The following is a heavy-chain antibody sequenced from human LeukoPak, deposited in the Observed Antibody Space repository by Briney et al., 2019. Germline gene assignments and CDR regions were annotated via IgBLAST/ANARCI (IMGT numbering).Heavy chain of an antibody. CDR1: GFTFDDYA. J-gene: IGHJ4*02. CDR2: INWNSDSI. D-gene: IGHD5-12*01. CDR3: AINGGGDSGYGNFDY. V-gene: IGHV3-9*01. Sequence: GGSLRLSCAVSGFTFDDYAMNWVRQVPGKGLEWVSCINWNSDSICYADSVKGRFTTSRDNAKNSLYLQMNSLRAEDTAFYYCAINGGGDSGYGNFDYWGQGTLVTVSS.